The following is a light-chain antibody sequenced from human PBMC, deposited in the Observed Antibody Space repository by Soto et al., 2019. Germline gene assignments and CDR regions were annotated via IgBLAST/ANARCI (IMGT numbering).Light chain of an antibody. CDR3: QSYDSSLSVV. V-gene: IGLV1-40*01. CDR2: GNS. Sequence: QSVLTQPPSVSGAPGQRVTISCTGSSSNIGAGYDVHWYQQLPGTAPNLLIYGNSNRPSGVPDRFSRSKSGTSASLAITGLQAEDEADYYSQSYDSSLSVVFGGGTKLTVL. CDR1: SSNIGAGYD. J-gene: IGLJ2*01.